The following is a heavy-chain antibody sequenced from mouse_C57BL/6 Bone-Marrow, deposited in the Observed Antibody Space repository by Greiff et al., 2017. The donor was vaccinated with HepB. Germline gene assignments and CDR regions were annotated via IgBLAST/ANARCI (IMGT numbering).Heavy chain of an antibody. V-gene: IGHV5-6*01. D-gene: IGHD5-1*01. CDR2: ISSGGSYT. Sequence: VQLVESGGDLAKPGGSLKLSCAASGFTFSSYGMSWVRQTPDKRLEWVANISSGGSYTYYPDSVKGRFTISRDNAKNTLYLQLSSLKSEDTAMYYCARHSTDYWGQGPSVTVSS. CDR3: ARHSTDY. CDR1: GFTFSSYG. J-gene: IGHJ4*01.